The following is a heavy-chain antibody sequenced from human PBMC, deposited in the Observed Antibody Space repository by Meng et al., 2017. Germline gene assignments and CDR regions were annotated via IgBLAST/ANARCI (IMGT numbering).Heavy chain of an antibody. V-gene: IGHV4-31*03. D-gene: IGHD3-22*01. Sequence: QAALQESGPGLVKPSQTLSLTCTVSGGSISSGGYYWSWIRQHPGKRLEWIGYIYYSGSTYYNPSLKSRVTISVDTSKNQFSLKLSSVTAADTAVYYCARDRVNYYDSSGYLDYWGQGTLVTVSS. CDR1: GGSISSGGYY. CDR3: ARDRVNYYDSSGYLDY. J-gene: IGHJ4*02. CDR2: IYYSGST.